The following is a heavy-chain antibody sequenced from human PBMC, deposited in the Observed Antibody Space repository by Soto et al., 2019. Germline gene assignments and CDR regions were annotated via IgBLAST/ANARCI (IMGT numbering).Heavy chain of an antibody. CDR1: GGSMIRYY. J-gene: IGHJ5*02. CDR2: IHYTGST. D-gene: IGHD1-1*01. CDR3: ARDLTISSTDGPLDP. V-gene: IGHV4-59*01. Sequence: SETLSLACTVSGGSMIRYYWTWIRQPPGKGLEWIGNIHYTGSTNYNPSLKSRVTILLGTSTSQFSLKVSSVTAADTAVYYCARDLTISSTDGPLDPWGHGTLVTVSS.